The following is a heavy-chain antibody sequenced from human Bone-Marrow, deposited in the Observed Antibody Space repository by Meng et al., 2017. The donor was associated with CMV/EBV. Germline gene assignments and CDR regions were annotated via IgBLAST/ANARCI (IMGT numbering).Heavy chain of an antibody. CDR3: ARGLYYGLGSYYSY. D-gene: IGHD3-10*01. CDR1: GGSISSRNW. CDR2: IYHSGIT. J-gene: IGHJ4*02. Sequence: SETLSLTYAVSGGSISSRNWWSWVRQPPGKGLEWIGEIYHSGITNYSPSLKSRVTIAIDKFKNQFSLKLTSVTAADTAVYYCARGLYYGLGSYYSYWGQGTLVTVSS. V-gene: IGHV4-4*02.